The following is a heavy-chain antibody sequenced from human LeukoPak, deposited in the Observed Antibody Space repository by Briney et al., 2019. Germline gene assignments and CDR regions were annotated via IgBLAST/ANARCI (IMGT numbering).Heavy chain of an antibody. CDR2: INSDGSST. Sequence: GGSLRLPCAASGFTFSSYWMHWVRQAPGKGLVWVSRINSDGSSTSYADSVKGRFTISRDNAKNTLYLQMNSLRAEDTAVYYCARASATHSEDDYGDAGWYFDLWGRGTLVTVSS. V-gene: IGHV3-74*01. CDR3: ARASATHSEDDYGDAGWYFDL. CDR1: GFTFSSYW. D-gene: IGHD4-17*01. J-gene: IGHJ2*01.